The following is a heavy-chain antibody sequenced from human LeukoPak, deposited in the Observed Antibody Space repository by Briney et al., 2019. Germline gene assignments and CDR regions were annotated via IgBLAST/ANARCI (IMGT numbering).Heavy chain of an antibody. CDR2: ISWNSGSI. J-gene: IGHJ4*02. CDR3: ARAYSGYDSGYTH. D-gene: IGHD5-12*01. V-gene: IGHV3-48*04. Sequence: GGSLRLSCAASGFTFSSYSINWVRQAPGKDLEWVSGISWNSGSIGYADSVKGRFTISRDNAKNSLYLQMNSLRAEDTAVYYCARAYSGYDSGYTHWGQGTLVTVSS. CDR1: GFTFSSYS.